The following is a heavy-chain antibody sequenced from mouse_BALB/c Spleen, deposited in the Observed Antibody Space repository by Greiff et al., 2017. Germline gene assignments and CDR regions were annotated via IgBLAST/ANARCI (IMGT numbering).Heavy chain of an antibody. V-gene: IGHV5-6*01. D-gene: IGHD1-1*01. Sequence: EVQLVESGGDLVKPGGSLKLSCAASGFTFSSYGMSWVRQTPDKRLEWVATISSGGSYTYYPDSVKGRFTISRDNAKNTLYLQMSSLKSEDTAMYYCARQPYYGSSYDYAMDYWGQGTSVTVSS. CDR2: ISSGGSYT. CDR1: GFTFSSYG. CDR3: ARQPYYGSSYDYAMDY. J-gene: IGHJ4*01.